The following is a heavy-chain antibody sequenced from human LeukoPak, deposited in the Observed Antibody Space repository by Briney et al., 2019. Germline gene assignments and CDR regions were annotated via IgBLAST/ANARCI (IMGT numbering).Heavy chain of an antibody. CDR3: ARRVYYYGSGKPYNWFDP. D-gene: IGHD3-10*01. CDR1: GGSISSYY. V-gene: IGHV4-34*01. J-gene: IGHJ5*02. CDR2: INHSGST. Sequence: SETLSLTCTVSGGSISSYYWSWIRQPPGKGLEWIGEINHSGSTNYNPSLKSRVTISVDTSKNQFSLKLSSVTAADTAVYYCARRVYYYGSGKPYNWFDPWGQGTLVTVSS.